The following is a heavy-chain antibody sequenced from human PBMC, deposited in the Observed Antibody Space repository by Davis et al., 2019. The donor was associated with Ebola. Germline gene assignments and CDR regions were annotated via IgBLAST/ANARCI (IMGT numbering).Heavy chain of an antibody. CDR3: TTGSAAAANYY. V-gene: IGHV3-73*01. CDR1: GFTFSGSA. D-gene: IGHD6-13*01. J-gene: IGHJ4*02. Sequence: PGGSLRLSCAASGFTFSGSAMHWVRQASGKGLEWVGRIRSKANNYATAYAASVKGRFIISRDDSKNTAYLQMNSLKTEDTAVYYCTTGSAAAANYYWGQGTLVTVSS. CDR2: IRSKANNYAT.